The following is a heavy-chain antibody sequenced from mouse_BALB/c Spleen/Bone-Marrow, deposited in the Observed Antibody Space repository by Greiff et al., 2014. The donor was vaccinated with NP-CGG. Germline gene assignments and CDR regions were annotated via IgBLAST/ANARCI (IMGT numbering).Heavy chain of an antibody. CDR2: ISSGSSTI. V-gene: IGHV5-17*02. Sequence: EVKLEESGGGLVQPGGSRKLSCAASGFTFSSFGMHRVRQAPEKGLEWVAYISSGSSTIYYADTVMGRFTISRDNPKNTLFLQMTSLRSEDTAMYYCVRSGSSSGYFDYWGQGTTLTVSS. J-gene: IGHJ2*01. CDR3: VRSGSSSGYFDY. CDR1: GFTFSSFG. D-gene: IGHD1-1*01.